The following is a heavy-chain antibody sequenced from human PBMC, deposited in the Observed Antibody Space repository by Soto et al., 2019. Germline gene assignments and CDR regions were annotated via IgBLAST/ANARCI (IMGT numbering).Heavy chain of an antibody. V-gene: IGHV4-39*01. D-gene: IGHD7-27*01. Sequence: SETLSLTCTVSGGSISSSSYYWGWIRQPPGKGLEWIGSIYYSGSTYYNPSLKSRVTISVDTSKNQFSLKLSSVTAADTAVYYCARWKLGLVDYWGQGTLVTVSS. CDR2: IYYSGST. CDR1: GGSISSSSYY. J-gene: IGHJ4*02. CDR3: ARWKLGLVDY.